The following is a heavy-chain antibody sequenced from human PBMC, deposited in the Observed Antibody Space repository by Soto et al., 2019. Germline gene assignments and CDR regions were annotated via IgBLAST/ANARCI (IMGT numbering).Heavy chain of an antibody. Sequence: QVQLQESGPGLVKPSGTLSLTCAVSGGSISSSNWWSWVRQPPGKGLEWIGEIYHSGSTNYNPSLRSPVNLSVDKSKNQFSLQLSSVPAADTALFCATDPPLPAAMVDWGQGTLVTVSS. CDR3: ATDPPLPAAMVD. V-gene: IGHV4-4*02. CDR2: IYHSGST. CDR1: GGSISSSNW. J-gene: IGHJ4*02. D-gene: IGHD2-2*01.